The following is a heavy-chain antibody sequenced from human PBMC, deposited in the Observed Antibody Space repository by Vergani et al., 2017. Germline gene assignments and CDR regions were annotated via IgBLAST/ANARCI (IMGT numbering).Heavy chain of an antibody. J-gene: IGHJ6*02. CDR1: GYTFTSYV. Sequence: QVQLVQSGAEVKKPGASVKVSCKATGYTFTSYVISWVRQAPGQGLDGMGWISAYNGNTNYAQKLQGRVTRTTDTSTSTAYMELRSLRSDDTAVYYCARDXIAYCSSTSCYTNVGYYYYGMDVWGQGTMVTVSS. D-gene: IGHD2-2*02. CDR2: ISAYNGNT. V-gene: IGHV1-18*01. CDR3: ARDXIAYCSSTSCYTNVGYYYYGMDV.